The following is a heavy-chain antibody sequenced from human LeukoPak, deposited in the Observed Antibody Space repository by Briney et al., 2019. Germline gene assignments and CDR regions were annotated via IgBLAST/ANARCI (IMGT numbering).Heavy chain of an antibody. CDR2: ISSSSSYI. CDR3: ASPGGHYDFWSGYIFDY. J-gene: IGHJ4*02. Sequence: GGSLRLSCTASGFTFSDYAMNWIRQAPGKGLEWVSSISSSSSYIYYADSVKGRFTISRDNAKNSLYLQMNSLRAEDTAVYYCASPGGHYDFWSGYIFDYWGQGTLVTVSS. D-gene: IGHD3-3*01. V-gene: IGHV3-21*01. CDR1: GFTFSDYA.